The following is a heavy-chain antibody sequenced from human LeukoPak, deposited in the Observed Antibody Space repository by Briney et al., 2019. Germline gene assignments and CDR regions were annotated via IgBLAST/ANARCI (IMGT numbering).Heavy chain of an antibody. Sequence: SETLSLTCTVSGGSISSGGYYWSWIRQHPGKGLEWIGYIYYSGSTYYNPSLKSRVTISVDTSKNQFSLKLSSVTAADTAVYYCARVRSSWYSDYWGQGTLVTLSS. CDR3: ARVRSSWYSDY. V-gene: IGHV4-31*03. CDR1: GGSISSGGYY. CDR2: IYYSGST. J-gene: IGHJ4*02. D-gene: IGHD6-13*01.